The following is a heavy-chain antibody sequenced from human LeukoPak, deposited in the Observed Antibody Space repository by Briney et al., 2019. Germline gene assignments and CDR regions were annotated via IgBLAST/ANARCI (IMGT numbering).Heavy chain of an antibody. V-gene: IGHV4-4*02. CDR2: IYHSGST. Sequence: PSGTLSLTCAVSGGSISSSNWWSWVRQPPGKGLEWIGEIYHSGSTNYNPSLKSRVTISVDKSKNQFSLKLSSVTAADTAVYYCARVLNYDYVWGSYRFLDYWGQGTLVTVSS. J-gene: IGHJ4*02. CDR3: ARVLNYDYVWGSYRFLDY. D-gene: IGHD3-16*02. CDR1: GGSISSSNW.